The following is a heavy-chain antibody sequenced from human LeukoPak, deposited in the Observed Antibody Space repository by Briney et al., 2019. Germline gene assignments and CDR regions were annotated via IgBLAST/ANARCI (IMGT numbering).Heavy chain of an antibody. V-gene: IGHV4-39*01. CDR2: IYYSGST. CDR3: ARPYRGGWRGGYDY. J-gene: IGHJ4*02. Sequence: GSLRLSCAASGFTFSRFWMYWIRQPPGKDLEWIGSIYYSGSTYYNPSLKSRVTISVDTSKNQFSLKLSSVTAADTAVYYCARPYRGGWRGGYDYWGQGTLVTVSS. D-gene: IGHD6-19*01. CDR1: GFTFSRFW.